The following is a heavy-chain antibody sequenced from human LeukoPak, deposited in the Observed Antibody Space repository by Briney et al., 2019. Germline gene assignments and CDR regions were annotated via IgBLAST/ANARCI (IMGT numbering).Heavy chain of an antibody. J-gene: IGHJ4*02. V-gene: IGHV1-46*01. D-gene: IGHD1-26*01. CDR3: AKSGSYLRGFDY. Sequence: ASVKVSCKASGYTFTSYYMYWVRQAPGQGLEWMGIINLSGGSTSYAQKFQGRVTMTRDMSTSTVYMELSSLRSEDTAVYYCAKSGSYLRGFDYWGQGTLVTVSS. CDR2: INLSGGST. CDR1: GYTFTSYY.